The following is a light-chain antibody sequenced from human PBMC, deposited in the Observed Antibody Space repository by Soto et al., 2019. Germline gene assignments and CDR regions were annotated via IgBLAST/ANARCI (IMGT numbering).Light chain of an antibody. CDR2: GAS. CDR1: QSISSSY. CDR3: QHYGSSWT. J-gene: IGKJ1*01. Sequence: EIVVTQSPGTLSLSPGERATLSCRASQSISSSYLAWYQQKPGQAPRLLISGASSRATDIPDRFSGSGSGTDFTLTISRLEPEDFAVYYCQHYGSSWTFGQGTKVDIK. V-gene: IGKV3-20*01.